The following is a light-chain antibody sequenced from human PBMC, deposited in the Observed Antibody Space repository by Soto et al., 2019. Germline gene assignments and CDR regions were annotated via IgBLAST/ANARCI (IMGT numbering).Light chain of an antibody. CDR2: VNSDGSH. V-gene: IGLV4-69*01. J-gene: IGLJ2*01. CDR1: SGHSSYA. Sequence: QPVLTQSPSASASLGASVKLTCTLSSGHSSYAIAWHQQQPEKGPRYLMKVNSDGSHSKGDGIPDRFSGSSSGAGRYFTISSLQSEDEADYYCQTWGTAYVLFGGGTKLTVL. CDR3: QTWGTAYVL.